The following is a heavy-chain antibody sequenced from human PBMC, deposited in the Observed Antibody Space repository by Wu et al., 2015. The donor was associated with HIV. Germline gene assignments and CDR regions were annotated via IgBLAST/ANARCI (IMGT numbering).Heavy chain of an antibody. CDR3: ARDWQFHVIFDDYYIDV. Sequence: QVQLVQSGSEVKKSGASVNVSCKTSGYTFTDYYLHWVRQAPGQGLQWMGWINPESGDTNYAQTFKGRITMTRDTSINTAYMVLTGLKSNDTALYFCARDWQFHVIFDDYYIDVWGKGTTVIVSS. J-gene: IGHJ6*03. CDR2: INPESGDT. V-gene: IGHV1-2*02. CDR1: GYTFTDYY. D-gene: IGHD3-3*02.